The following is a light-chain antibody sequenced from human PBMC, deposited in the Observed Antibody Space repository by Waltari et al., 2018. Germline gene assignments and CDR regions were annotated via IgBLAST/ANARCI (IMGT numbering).Light chain of an antibody. CDR1: SSDVGGYNY. Sequence: QSALTQPASVSGSPGQSITISCTGTSSDVGGYNYVSWYQQHPGKAPKLLSYDVTDRPSGVSSRFSGSKSGNTASLTISGLQAEDEADYYCSSYTSSSSFSISSSVLFGGGTKVTVL. J-gene: IGLJ2*01. CDR3: SSYTSSSSFSISSSVL. V-gene: IGLV2-14*03. CDR2: DVT.